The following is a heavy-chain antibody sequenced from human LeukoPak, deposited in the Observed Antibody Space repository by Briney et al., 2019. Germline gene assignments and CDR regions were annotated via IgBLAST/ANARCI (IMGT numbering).Heavy chain of an antibody. J-gene: IGHJ4*02. CDR1: GVSISSVGYY. D-gene: IGHD1-26*01. CDR3: ARDHHSGSYSFFDY. CDR2: IYYSGST. Sequence: SQTLSLTCTVSGVSISSVGYYCGWIRQHPGKGLEWSGYIYYSGSTYYNPSLKSRVTISVDTSKNQLSLKLSSLTAADTAVYYCARDHHSGSYSFFDYWGQGTLVTVSS. V-gene: IGHV4-31*03.